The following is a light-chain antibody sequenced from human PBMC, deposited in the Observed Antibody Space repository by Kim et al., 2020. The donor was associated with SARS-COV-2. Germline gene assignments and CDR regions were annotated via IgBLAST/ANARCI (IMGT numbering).Light chain of an antibody. Sequence: EIVLTQSPATLSLSPGERATLSCRASQNVGTCLAWYQQKPGLAPRLLIYDASTMATGIPARFSGSGSGTDFTLTISSLEPEDVAVYYCQKRTNWLRTFGQGTKVDIK. CDR3: QKRTNWLRT. V-gene: IGKV3-11*01. CDR1: QNVGTC. J-gene: IGKJ1*01. CDR2: DAS.